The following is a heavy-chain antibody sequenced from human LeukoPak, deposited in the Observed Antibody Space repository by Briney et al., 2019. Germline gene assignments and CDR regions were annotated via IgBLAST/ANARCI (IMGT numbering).Heavy chain of an antibody. CDR2: ISSSGSTI. CDR1: GFTFSSYE. CDR3: ARGSSGWYTDSFDP. V-gene: IGHV3-48*03. D-gene: IGHD6-19*01. Sequence: PGGSLRLSCAASGFTFSSYEMNWVRQAPGKGLEWVSYISSSGSTIYYADSVRGRFTISRDNAKNSLYLQMNSLRAEDTAVYYCARGSSGWYTDSFDPWGQGTLVTVSS. J-gene: IGHJ5*02.